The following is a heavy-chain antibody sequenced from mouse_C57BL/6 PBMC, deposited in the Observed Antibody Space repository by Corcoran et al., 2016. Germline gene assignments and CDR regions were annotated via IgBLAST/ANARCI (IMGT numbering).Heavy chain of an antibody. CDR2: IYPGDGDT. CDR1: GYAFSSSW. V-gene: IGHV1-82*01. CDR3: AREILRRRYFDV. J-gene: IGHJ1*03. D-gene: IGHD1-1*01. Sequence: QVQLQQSGPELVKPGASVKISCKASGYAFSSSWMNRVKQRPGKGLEWIGRIYPGDGDTNYNGKFKGKATLTADKSSSTAYMQLSSLTSEDSAVYFCAREILRRRYFDVWGTGTTVTVSS.